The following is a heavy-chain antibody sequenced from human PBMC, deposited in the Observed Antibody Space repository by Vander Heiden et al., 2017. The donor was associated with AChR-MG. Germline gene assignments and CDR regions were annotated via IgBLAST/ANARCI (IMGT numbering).Heavy chain of an antibody. CDR3: ASQGGATSAC. CDR2: ISTTGTYI. CDR1: GFRFSTYS. V-gene: IGHV3-21*01. D-gene: IGHD1-26*01. J-gene: IGHJ4*02. Sequence: EVQLVESGGGLVKPGGSLRLSCAASGFRFSTYSMNWVRQAPGKGLQWVSSISTTGTYIYDADSVRGRFTISRDNAKNSLYLQMNSLRAEDTAVYYCASQGGATSACWGQGTLVTVSS.